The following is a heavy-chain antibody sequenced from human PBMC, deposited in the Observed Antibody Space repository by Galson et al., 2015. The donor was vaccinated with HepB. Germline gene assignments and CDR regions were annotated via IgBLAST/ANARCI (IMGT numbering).Heavy chain of an antibody. Sequence: SVKVSCKASGYTFTSYYIHWVRQAPGQGLEWMGIINPRGGTTTCAQKLQGRVTMTSDTSTSTVDMELRSLRSEDTAVYYCATPSSGSSPGAFDIWGQGTMVTVSS. J-gene: IGHJ3*02. D-gene: IGHD3-10*01. V-gene: IGHV1-46*01. CDR3: ATPSSGSSPGAFDI. CDR1: GYTFTSYY. CDR2: INPRGGTT.